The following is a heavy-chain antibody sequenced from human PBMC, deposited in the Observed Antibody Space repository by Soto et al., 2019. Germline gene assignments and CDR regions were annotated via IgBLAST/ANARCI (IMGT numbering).Heavy chain of an antibody. V-gene: IGHV3-9*01. J-gene: IGHJ3*02. Sequence: EVQLVESGGGLVQPGRSLRLSCAASGFTFDDYAMHWVQQAPGKGLEWVSGISWNSGSIGYADSVKGRFTISRDNAKNSLYLQMNSLRAEDTALYYCAKGLLGYCSGGSCYSGPDAFDIWGQGTMVTVSS. CDR1: GFTFDDYA. D-gene: IGHD2-15*01. CDR2: ISWNSGSI. CDR3: AKGLLGYCSGGSCYSGPDAFDI.